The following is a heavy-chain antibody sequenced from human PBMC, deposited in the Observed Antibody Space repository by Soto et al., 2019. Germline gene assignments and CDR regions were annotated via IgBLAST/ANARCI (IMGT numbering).Heavy chain of an antibody. J-gene: IGHJ4*02. CDR3: ARDPEMATITGDY. CDR1: GFTFSSYS. CDR2: ISSSSSYI. Sequence: EVQLVESGGGLVKPGGSLRLSCAASGFTFSSYSMNWVRQAPGKGLEWVSSISSSSSYIYYADSVKGRFTISRDNAKKSLYLQMNSLRAEDTAVYYCARDPEMATITGDYWGQGTLVTVSS. V-gene: IGHV3-21*01. D-gene: IGHD5-12*01.